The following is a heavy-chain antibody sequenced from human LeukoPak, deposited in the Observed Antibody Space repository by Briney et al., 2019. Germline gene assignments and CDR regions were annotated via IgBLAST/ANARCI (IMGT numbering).Heavy chain of an antibody. J-gene: IGHJ6*03. CDR3: ARHLHIAVAGTPYYYYVDV. CDR1: GYRFIGYW. CDR2: IYPGDSET. Sequence: GESLKISCKGSGYRFIGYWIGWVRQMPGKGLGWMGIIYPGDSETTYSPSFQGQVTISVDNSINTAYLQWSSLKASDTAIYYCARHLHIAVAGTPYYYYVDVWGEGTPVTVSS. D-gene: IGHD6-19*01. V-gene: IGHV5-51*01.